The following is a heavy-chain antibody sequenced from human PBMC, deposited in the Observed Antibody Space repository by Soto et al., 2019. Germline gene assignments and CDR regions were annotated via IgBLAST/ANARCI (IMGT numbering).Heavy chain of an antibody. CDR2: ISAYNGNT. Sequence: QFQLVQSGAEVKKPGASVKVSCKASGYTFTSYGIIWVRQAPGQGLEWMGWISAYNGNTNYAQKLQGRVTMTTDTSTSTAYMELRRLRSDDTAVYYCAVIWFGGSSFYYWGQGTLVPVSS. J-gene: IGHJ4*02. CDR3: AVIWFGGSSFYY. CDR1: GYTFTSYG. V-gene: IGHV1-18*01. D-gene: IGHD3-10*01.